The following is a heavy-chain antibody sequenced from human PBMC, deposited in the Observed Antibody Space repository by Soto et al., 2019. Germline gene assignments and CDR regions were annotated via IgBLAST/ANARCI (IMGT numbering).Heavy chain of an antibody. V-gene: IGHV3-21*01. CDR1: AFIFSDHS. CDR2: IGDTGTFI. D-gene: IGHD4-4*01. CDR3: ARDQRYLRQGYSDY. Sequence: EVQLVESGGGLVKPGGSLRLSCVGSAFIFSDHSMNWVRQAPGKGLEWVTSIGDTGTFIYYADSVKGRFTISRDNAKNSLFLQMDSLRPEDMAVYYCARDQRYLRQGYSDYWGQGTLVTVSS. J-gene: IGHJ4*02.